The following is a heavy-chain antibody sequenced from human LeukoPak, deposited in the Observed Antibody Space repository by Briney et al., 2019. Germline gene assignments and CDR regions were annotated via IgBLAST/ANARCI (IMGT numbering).Heavy chain of an antibody. J-gene: IGHJ4*02. CDR1: GFTFSSYG. Sequence: PGGSLRLSCAASGFTFSSYGMHWVRQAPGKGLEWVAVISYDGSNKYYADSVKGRFTISRDNSKNTLYLQMNSLRAEDTAVYYCAKDLVRATYNFDYWGQGTLVTVSS. D-gene: IGHD1-26*01. V-gene: IGHV3-30*18. CDR3: AKDLVRATYNFDY. CDR2: ISYDGSNK.